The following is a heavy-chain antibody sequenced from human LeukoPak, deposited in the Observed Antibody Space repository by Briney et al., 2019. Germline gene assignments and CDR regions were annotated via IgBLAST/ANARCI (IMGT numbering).Heavy chain of an antibody. Sequence: SETLSLTCAVYGGSFSGYYWSWIRQPPGKGLEWIGEINHSGSTNYNPSLKSRVTISVDTSKNQFSLKLSSVTAADTAVYYCARGKGDYVWGSPLGYFDYWGQETLVTVSS. D-gene: IGHD3-16*01. CDR1: GGSFSGYY. J-gene: IGHJ4*02. CDR2: INHSGST. V-gene: IGHV4-34*01. CDR3: ARGKGDYVWGSPLGYFDY.